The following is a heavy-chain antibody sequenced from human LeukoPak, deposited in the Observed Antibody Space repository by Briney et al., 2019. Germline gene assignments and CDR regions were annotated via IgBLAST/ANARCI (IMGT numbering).Heavy chain of an antibody. CDR3: ARDLQVVHDNRWFDP. V-gene: IGHV1-18*01. CDR1: GYTFTSYG. D-gene: IGHD2-15*01. Sequence: ASVKVSCKASGYTFTSYGISWVRQAPGQGLEWMGWISAYNGKTNYAQKLQVRVTMTTDTSTSTAYMELRSLRSDDTAVYYCARDLQVVHDNRWFDPSGQGTLVTVSS. CDR2: ISAYNGKT. J-gene: IGHJ5*02.